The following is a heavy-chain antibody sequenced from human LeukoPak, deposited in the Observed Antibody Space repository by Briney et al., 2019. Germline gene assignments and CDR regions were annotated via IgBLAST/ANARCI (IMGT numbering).Heavy chain of an antibody. Sequence: PGGSLRLSCAASGFTFTVYYMSWIRQAPGKGLEWVSSVKGRFTISRDNAKNSLYLQMNSLRAEDTAVYYCARDGHYDILTGYFQDWGQGTLVTVSS. D-gene: IGHD3-9*01. CDR3: ARDGHYDILTGYFQD. CDR1: GFTFTVYY. J-gene: IGHJ1*01. V-gene: IGHV3-11*01.